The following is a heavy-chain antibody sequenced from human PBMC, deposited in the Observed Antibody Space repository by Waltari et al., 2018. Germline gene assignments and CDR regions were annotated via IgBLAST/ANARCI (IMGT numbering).Heavy chain of an antibody. D-gene: IGHD2-2*02. J-gene: IGHJ4*02. Sequence: QLQLQESGPGLVKPSETLSLTCTVSGGSINSIIYFWGWIRQPPGKGLEWIGSLNNGGSTYYNASLGSRVTISLDTSKNQFSLKVNSVTAADTAVYYCARHESYTTRDYWGQGTLVTVSS. CDR1: GGSINSIIYF. CDR3: ARHESYTTRDY. V-gene: IGHV4-39*01. CDR2: LNNGGST.